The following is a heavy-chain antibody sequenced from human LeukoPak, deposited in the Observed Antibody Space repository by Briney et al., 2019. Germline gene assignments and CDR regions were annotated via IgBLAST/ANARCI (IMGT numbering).Heavy chain of an antibody. CDR1: GFTFSSYA. D-gene: IGHD1-26*01. CDR3: AKDVGKWESLHFFDY. CDR2: ISYDGSNK. Sequence: GGSLRLSCAASGFTFSSYAMHWDRQAPGKGLEWVAVISYDGSNKYYADSVKGRFTISRDNSKNTLYLQMNSLRGDDTAVYYCAKDVGKWESLHFFDYWGQGTLVTVSS. V-gene: IGHV3-30*04. J-gene: IGHJ4*02.